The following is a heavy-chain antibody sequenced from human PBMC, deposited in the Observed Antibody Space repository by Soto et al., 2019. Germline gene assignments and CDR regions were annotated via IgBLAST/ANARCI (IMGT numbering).Heavy chain of an antibody. CDR3: ARVGGYGDYVGFDY. J-gene: IGHJ4*02. Sequence: PSETLSLTCAVYGGSFSGYYWSWIRQPPGKGLEWIGEINHSGSTNYNPSLKSRVTISVDASKNQFSLKLSSVTAADTAVYYCARVGGYGDYVGFDYWGQGTLVTVSS. D-gene: IGHD4-17*01. CDR2: INHSGST. CDR1: GGSFSGYY. V-gene: IGHV4-34*01.